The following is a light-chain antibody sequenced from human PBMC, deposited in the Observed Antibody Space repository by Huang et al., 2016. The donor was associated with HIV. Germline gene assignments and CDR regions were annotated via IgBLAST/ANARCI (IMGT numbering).Light chain of an antibody. Sequence: DIVMTQSPDSLAVSLGERATINCKSSQSLLYSSNNQNYLGWYQMKPGQPPRLLIYWASNRESGVPDRCSGSGSGTDFTLTSDSLQPEDVAVYYCQQYYTPPPAFGQGTKLEIK. V-gene: IGKV4-1*01. J-gene: IGKJ2*01. CDR3: QQYYTPPPA. CDR1: QSLLYSSNNQNY. CDR2: WAS.